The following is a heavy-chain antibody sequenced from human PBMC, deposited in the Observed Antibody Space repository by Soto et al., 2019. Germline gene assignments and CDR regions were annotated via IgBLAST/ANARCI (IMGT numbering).Heavy chain of an antibody. D-gene: IGHD3-10*01. CDR2: ISGSGGST. J-gene: IGHJ3*02. V-gene: IGHV3-23*01. CDR3: SKERLLWFGELFSTDAFDI. CDR1: GFTFSSYA. Sequence: PGGSLRLSCAASGFTFSSYAMSWVRQAPGKGLEWVSAISGSGGSTYYADSVKGRFTISRDNSKNTLYLQMNSLRAEDTAVYYCSKERLLWFGELFSTDAFDIWGQGTMVTVSS.